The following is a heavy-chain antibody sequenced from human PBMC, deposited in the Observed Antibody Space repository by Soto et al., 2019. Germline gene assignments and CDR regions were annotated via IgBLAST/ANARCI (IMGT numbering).Heavy chain of an antibody. CDR1: GFTVSNNY. Sequence: EVQLVESGGGLIQPGGSLRLSCAVSGFTVSNNYMSWVRQAPGKGLEGVSVIYSGGYTAYGDSVKGRFTISRDNSKNTIYPKMNSLGADDAALFCWGTPPGGGGYWGQGTLVTVSS. CDR2: IYSGGYT. CDR3: GTPPGGGGY. D-gene: IGHD3-10*01. J-gene: IGHJ4*02. V-gene: IGHV3-53*01.